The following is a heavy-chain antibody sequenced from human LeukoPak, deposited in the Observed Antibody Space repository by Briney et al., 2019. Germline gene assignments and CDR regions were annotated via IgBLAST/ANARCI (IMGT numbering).Heavy chain of an antibody. CDR2: IVWDGGNI. V-gene: IGHV3-43D*03. CDR1: GFTFEDYA. Sequence: PGGSLRLSCAASGFTFEDYAMHWVRQPPGNGLEWVSLIVWDGGNIYYADSVKGRFTVSRDNSKNSLYLQMNSLTTEDTALYYCVEGEDYCSRGSCFSPLKNWGQGTLVTVSS. J-gene: IGHJ4*02. CDR3: VEGEDYCSRGSCFSPLKN. D-gene: IGHD2-15*01.